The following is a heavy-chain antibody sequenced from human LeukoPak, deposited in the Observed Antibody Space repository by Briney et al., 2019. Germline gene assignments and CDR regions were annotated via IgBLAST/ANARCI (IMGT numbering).Heavy chain of an antibody. CDR3: ARDKGVLAAAGLSLDY. D-gene: IGHD6-13*01. V-gene: IGHV3-66*01. CDR2: IYSGGST. CDR1: GFTASSNY. J-gene: IGHJ4*02. Sequence: GGSLRLSWAAAGFTASSNYMSWVRQAPGKGLEWVSVIYSGGSTYYADSVKGRFTISRDNSKNTLYLQMNSLRAEDTAVYYCARDKGVLAAAGLSLDYWGQGTLVTVSS.